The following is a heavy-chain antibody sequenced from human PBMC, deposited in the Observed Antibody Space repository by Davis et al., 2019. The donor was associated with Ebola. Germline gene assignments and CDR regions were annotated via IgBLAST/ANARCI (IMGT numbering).Heavy chain of an antibody. CDR1: GGSISSSNW. CDR2: IYYSGST. CDR3: ARDYGDGEYYYYYGMDV. D-gene: IGHD4-17*01. J-gene: IGHJ6*02. Sequence: SETLSLTCAVSGGSISSSNWWSWVRQPPGKGLEWIGSIYYSGSTYYNPSLKSRVTISVDTSKNQFSLKLSSVTAADTAVYYCARDYGDGEYYYYYGMDVWGQGTTVTVSS. V-gene: IGHV4-4*02.